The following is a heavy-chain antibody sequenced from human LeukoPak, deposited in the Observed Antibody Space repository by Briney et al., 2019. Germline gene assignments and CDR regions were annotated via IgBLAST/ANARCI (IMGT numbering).Heavy chain of an antibody. J-gene: IGHJ3*02. V-gene: IGHV1-2*02. CDR2: INPNSGGT. D-gene: IGHD3-10*01. CDR3: AITDPELTMVRGPLRAFDI. CDR1: GYTFTGYY. Sequence: ASVKVSCKASGYTFTGYYMHWVRQAPGQGLEWMGWINPNSGGTNYAQKFQGRVTMTRDTSISTAYMELSRLRSDDTAVYYCAITDPELTMVRGPLRAFDIWGQGTMVTVSS.